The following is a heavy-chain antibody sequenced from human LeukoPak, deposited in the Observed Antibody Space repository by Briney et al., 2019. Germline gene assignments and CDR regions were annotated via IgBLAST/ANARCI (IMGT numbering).Heavy chain of an antibody. CDR1: GFTFSNFG. D-gene: IGHD3-10*01. CDR3: AKAPRHRGISMVRGVREDHYMDV. V-gene: IGHV3-30*18. CDR2: ISYNGHYE. J-gene: IGHJ6*03. Sequence: GGSLRLSCVASGFTFSNFGVHWVRQAPGKGLEWVAVISYNGHYEYYGESVKGRFTISRDNSKNTLYLQMNSLRAEDTAVYYCAKAPRHRGISMVRGVREDHYMDVWGKGTTVTISS.